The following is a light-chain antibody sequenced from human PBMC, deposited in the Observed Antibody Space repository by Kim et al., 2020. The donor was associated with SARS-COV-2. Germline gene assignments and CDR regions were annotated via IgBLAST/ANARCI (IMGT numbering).Light chain of an antibody. CDR2: GKS. V-gene: IGLV3-19*01. Sequence: AVGRTVRITCHEEGRRSNYASWYQQKPRREAVLLVFGKSNRPSAIPDRFSGSSSSSTTSLTITGAQAEDDADDYYCTRGSSGNNVVFGGGTQLTVL. CDR1: GRRSNY. J-gene: IGLJ3*02. CDR3: CTRGSSGNNVV.